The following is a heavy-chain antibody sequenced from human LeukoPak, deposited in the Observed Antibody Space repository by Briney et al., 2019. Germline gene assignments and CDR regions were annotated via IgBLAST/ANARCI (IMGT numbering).Heavy chain of an antibody. J-gene: IGHJ5*02. Sequence: PGGSLRLSCAASGFTFSSHGMNWVRQAPGKGLEWVSAISGSGGSTYYADSVKGRFTISRDNSKNTLYLQMNSLRAEDTAVYYCAKDPYSSSSPNWFDPWGQGTLVTVSS. D-gene: IGHD6-6*01. CDR3: AKDPYSSSSPNWFDP. CDR1: GFTFSSHG. CDR2: ISGSGGST. V-gene: IGHV3-23*01.